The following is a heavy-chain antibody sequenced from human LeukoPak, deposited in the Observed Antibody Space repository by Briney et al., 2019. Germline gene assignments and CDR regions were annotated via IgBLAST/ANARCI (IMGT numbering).Heavy chain of an antibody. D-gene: IGHD3-3*01. CDR1: GYTFTRYD. V-gene: IGHV1-8*01. J-gene: IGHJ6*03. CDR2: MNPNSGNT. Sequence: ASVKVSCKASGYTFTRYDINWVRQATGQGLEWMGWMNPNSGNTGYAQKFQGRVTMTRNTSISTAYMELSSLRSEDTAVYYCARGATIFGVMDVWGKGTTVTVSS. CDR3: ARGATIFGVMDV.